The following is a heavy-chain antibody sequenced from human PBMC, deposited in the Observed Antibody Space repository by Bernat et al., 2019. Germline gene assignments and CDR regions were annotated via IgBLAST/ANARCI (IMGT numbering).Heavy chain of an antibody. CDR3: GGGPVAAAY. CDR1: GGSISSYY. V-gene: IGHV4-59*03. Sequence: QVQLQESGPGLVKPSETLSLTCTVSGGSISSYYWSWIRQPPGKGLEWIGYIYYSGSTNYNPSLKSRVTISVDTSKNQVSLKLTSVTAADTGVYYCGGGPVAAAYWGQGTLVTVSS. J-gene: IGHJ4*02. D-gene: IGHD6-19*01. CDR2: IYYSGST.